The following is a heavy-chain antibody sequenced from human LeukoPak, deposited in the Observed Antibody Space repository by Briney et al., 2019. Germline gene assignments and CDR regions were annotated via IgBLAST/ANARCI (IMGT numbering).Heavy chain of an antibody. CDR2: INHSGST. D-gene: IGHD6-6*01. V-gene: IGHV4-34*01. Sequence: SETLSLTCAVYGGSFSGYYWSWIRQPPGKGLEWIGEINHSGSTNYNPSLKSRVTISVDTSKNQFSLKLSSVTAADTAVYYCARLLWYSSSSGHFQHWGQGTLVTVSS. CDR3: ARLLWYSSSSGHFQH. CDR1: GGSFSGYY. J-gene: IGHJ1*01.